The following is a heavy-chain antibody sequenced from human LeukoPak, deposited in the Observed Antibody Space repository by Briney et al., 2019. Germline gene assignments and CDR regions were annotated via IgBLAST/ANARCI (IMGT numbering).Heavy chain of an antibody. Sequence: ASVKVSCKASGYTFTSYGISWVRQAPGQGLEWMGRIIPLIDVANYAQKFQGRVTITADKSTSTAYMELSSLRSEDTAVYYCARATVYGDGFGAFDIWGQGTMVTVSS. D-gene: IGHD4-17*01. V-gene: IGHV1-69*04. CDR2: IIPLIDVA. CDR3: ARATVYGDGFGAFDI. J-gene: IGHJ3*02. CDR1: GYTFTSYG.